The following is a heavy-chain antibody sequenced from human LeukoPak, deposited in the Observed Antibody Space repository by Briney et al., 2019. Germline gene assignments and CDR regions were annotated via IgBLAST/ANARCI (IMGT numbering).Heavy chain of an antibody. J-gene: IGHJ4*02. V-gene: IGHV3-48*01. Sequence: GGSLRLSCAASGFTFSSYSMNWVRQAPGKGLEWVSYISSSSSTIYYADSVKGRFTISRDNAKNSLYLQMNSLRAEDTAVYYCAREPGVDYYDSSGYYWIGYWGQGTLVTVSS. CDR3: AREPGVDYYDSSGYYWIGY. CDR1: GFTFSSYS. CDR2: ISSSSSTI. D-gene: IGHD3-22*01.